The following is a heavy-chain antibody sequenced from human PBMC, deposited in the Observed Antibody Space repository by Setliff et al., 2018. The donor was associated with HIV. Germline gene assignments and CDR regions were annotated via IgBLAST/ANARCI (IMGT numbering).Heavy chain of an antibody. V-gene: IGHV4-59*11. J-gene: IGHJ1*01. CDR3: ASTYCGGDCYSRYFQH. CDR2: IYYSGST. Sequence: TLSLTCTVSGGSISSHYWSWIRQPPGKGLEWIGSIYYSGSTNYNPSLKSRVTISVDTSKNQFSLELSSVTAADTAVYYCASTYCGGDCYSRYFQHWGQGTLVTVSS. D-gene: IGHD2-21*02. CDR1: GGSISSHY.